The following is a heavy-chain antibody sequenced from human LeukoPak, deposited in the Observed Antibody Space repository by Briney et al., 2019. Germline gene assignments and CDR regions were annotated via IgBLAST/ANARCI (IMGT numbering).Heavy chain of an antibody. CDR2: IYYSGST. D-gene: IGHD2-2*01. J-gene: IGHJ6*03. CDR1: GGSISSYY. CDR3: ARDIADIVVVPAAMYPHYYMDV. V-gene: IGHV4-59*01. Sequence: PSETLSLTCTVSGGSISSYYWSWIRQPPGKGLEWIGYIYYSGSTNYNPSLKSRVTISVDTSKNQFSLKLSSVTAADTAVYYCARDIADIVVVPAAMYPHYYMDVWGKGTTVTISS.